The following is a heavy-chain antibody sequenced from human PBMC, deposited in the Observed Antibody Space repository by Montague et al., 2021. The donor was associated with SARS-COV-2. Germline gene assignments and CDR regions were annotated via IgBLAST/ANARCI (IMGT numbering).Heavy chain of an antibody. CDR3: ARWGLNNAFDI. CDR2: IYFTGKT. J-gene: IGHJ3*02. D-gene: IGHD1/OR15-1a*01. Sequence: SETLSLTCAVYGGSFSGYYWSWIRQPPGKGLEWIGSIYFTGKTYYHPSLKSRVTISIDTSKNHFSLRLSSVTAADSAVFYCARWGLNNAFDIWGLGTMITISS. CDR1: GGSFSGYY. V-gene: IGHV4-34*01.